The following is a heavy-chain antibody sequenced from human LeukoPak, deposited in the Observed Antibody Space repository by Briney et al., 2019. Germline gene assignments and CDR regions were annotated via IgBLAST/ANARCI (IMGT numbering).Heavy chain of an antibody. J-gene: IGHJ4*02. CDR1: GGSISSGSYY. V-gene: IGHV4-61*02. CDR3: ARGAALVTHRYFDY. CDR2: IYTSGST. D-gene: IGHD5-18*01. Sequence: KSSETLSLTCTVSGGSISSGSYYWSWIRQPAGKGLEWIGRIYTSGSTNYNPSLKSRVTISVDTSKNQFSLKLSSVTAADTAVYYCARGAALVTHRYFDYWGPGTLVTVSS.